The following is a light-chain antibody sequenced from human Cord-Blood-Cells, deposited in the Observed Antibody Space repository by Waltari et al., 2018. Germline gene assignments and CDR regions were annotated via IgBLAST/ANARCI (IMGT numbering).Light chain of an antibody. CDR2: AAS. J-gene: IGKJ1*01. CDR1: QSISIY. V-gene: IGKV1-39*01. Sequence: IQITQSPSSLSASVGYRVTITCRASQSISIYLNWYQQKPGKAPKLLIYAASSLQSGVPSRFSGSGSGTDFTLTIRSLQPEDFATYYCQQSYSTPPTFGQGTKVEIK. CDR3: QQSYSTPPT.